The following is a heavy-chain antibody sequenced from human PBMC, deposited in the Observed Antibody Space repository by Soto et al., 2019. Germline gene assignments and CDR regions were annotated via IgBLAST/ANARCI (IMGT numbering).Heavy chain of an antibody. CDR1: GFTFNNYA. V-gene: IGHV3-23*01. CDR3: AKPLDKAMARLDFVD. CDR2: LSATGASP. D-gene: IGHD5-18*01. Sequence: EVQLLESGGGLVQPGGSLRLSCAASGFTFNNYAMSWVRQAPGKGLEWVSALSATGASPYYADSVRGRFTISRDNRKNTVYLQMNGLRVEDTAIYYCAKPLDKAMARLDFVDWGQGTLVTVSS. J-gene: IGHJ4*02.